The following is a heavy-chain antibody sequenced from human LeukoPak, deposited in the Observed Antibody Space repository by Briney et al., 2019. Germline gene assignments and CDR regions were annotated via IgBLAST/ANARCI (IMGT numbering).Heavy chain of an antibody. CDR3: ATWASIAVAGTSPY. V-gene: IGHV3-23*01. D-gene: IGHD6-19*01. CDR2: IGDSGDNT. Sequence: GGSLRLSCAASGFTFSSYAMSWVRQAPGKGLEWVSGIGDSGDNTYYADSVKGRFTISRDNSKNTLYLQMNSLRAEDTAVYYCATWASIAVAGTSPYWGQGTLVTVSS. CDR1: GFTFSSYA. J-gene: IGHJ4*02.